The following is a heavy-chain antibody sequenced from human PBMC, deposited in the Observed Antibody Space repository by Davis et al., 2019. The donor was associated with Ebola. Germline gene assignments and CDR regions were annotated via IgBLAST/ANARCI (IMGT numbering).Heavy chain of an antibody. CDR3: AKGGARYFYQYYGMDV. CDR1: GSSFRNYA. D-gene: IGHD2/OR15-2a*01. CDR2: ISGRGATT. V-gene: IGHV3-23*01. J-gene: IGHJ6*02. Sequence: GESLKISCAASGSSFRNYAMSCLRQAPGEGLESVSGISGRGATTYYADSVKVRFTISRDNSKYPLYLQMNSLRADDTALYYCAKGGARYFYQYYGMDVWGQGTTVTVSS.